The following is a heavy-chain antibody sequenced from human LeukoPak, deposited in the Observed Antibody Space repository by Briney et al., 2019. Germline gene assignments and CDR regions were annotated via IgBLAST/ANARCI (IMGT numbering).Heavy chain of an antibody. CDR1: GGSISSYY. Sequence: SETLSLTCTVSGGSISSYYWSWIRQPPGKGLEWIGYVNYTGSTNYNPSLQSRVSISVDTSKNLFSLRLSSVTAADTAVYYCARADCTVASCYAWRDAFHIWGQGTMVSVSS. V-gene: IGHV4-59*01. CDR2: VNYTGST. J-gene: IGHJ3*02. D-gene: IGHD2-2*01. CDR3: ARADCTVASCYAWRDAFHI.